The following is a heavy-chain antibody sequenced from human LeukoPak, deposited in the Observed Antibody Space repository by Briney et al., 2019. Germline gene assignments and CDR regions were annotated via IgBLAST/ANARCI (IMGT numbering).Heavy chain of an antibody. CDR2: ITSGFTQ. J-gene: IGHJ4*02. Sequence: PGGSLRLSRAASGLTFSNYAMSWFRQAPGKGLEWVSGITSGFTQHYEDSVKGGFTISRDNSKNTFHLHMNSLRAEDTAVYYCAKDYSDSRVGDVFFEYWGQGTLVTVSS. D-gene: IGHD1-26*01. CDR3: AKDYSDSRVGDVFFEY. V-gene: IGHV3-23*01. CDR1: GLTFSNYA.